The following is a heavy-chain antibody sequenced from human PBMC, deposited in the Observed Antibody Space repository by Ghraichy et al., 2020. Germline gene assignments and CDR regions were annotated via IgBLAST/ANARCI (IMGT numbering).Heavy chain of an antibody. J-gene: IGHJ4*02. CDR3: TTDLVGANALHNGY. D-gene: IGHD4/OR15-4a*01. CDR2: IKSNRNGGTT. CDR1: GFSFSNAW. V-gene: IGHV3-15*01. Sequence: GGSLRLSCAASGFSFSNAWMTWVRQAPGKGLEWVGRIKSNRNGGTTDYAAPVKGRFTISRDDSKNTLYLQMHSLETEDSAVYYCTTDLVGANALHNGYWGQGTLVTVSS.